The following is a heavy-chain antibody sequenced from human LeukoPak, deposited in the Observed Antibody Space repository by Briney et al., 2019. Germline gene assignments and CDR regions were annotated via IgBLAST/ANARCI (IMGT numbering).Heavy chain of an antibody. D-gene: IGHD4-11*01. CDR2: VRTTAEGETT. V-gene: IGHV3-15*01. CDR1: GFNFNDAW. Sequence: SGGSLRLSCEGSGFNFNDAWMSWIRQAPGKGLEWVGRVRTTAEGETTDYAAPVRGRFIISRDDSKKMVFLQMNRLETEDTAIYYCTAGLGKTDDDSWGQGTLVTVSS. CDR3: TAGLGKTDDDS. J-gene: IGHJ4*02.